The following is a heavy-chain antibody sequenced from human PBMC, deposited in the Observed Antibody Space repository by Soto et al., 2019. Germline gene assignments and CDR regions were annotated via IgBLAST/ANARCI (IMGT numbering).Heavy chain of an antibody. CDR1: GFTFSSYG. CDR3: ARVTYGDYPLNYYYYYYMDV. Sequence: QVQLVESGGGVVQPGRSLRLSCAASGFTFSSYGMHWVRQAPGKGLEWVAVIWYDGSNKYYADSAKGRFTISRDNSKNTLYLQMNSLRAEDTAVYYCARVTYGDYPLNYYYYYYMDVWGKGTTVTVSS. CDR2: IWYDGSNK. J-gene: IGHJ6*03. D-gene: IGHD4-17*01. V-gene: IGHV3-33*01.